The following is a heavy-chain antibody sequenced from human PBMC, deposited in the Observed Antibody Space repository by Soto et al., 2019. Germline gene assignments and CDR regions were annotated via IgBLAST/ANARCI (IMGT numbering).Heavy chain of an antibody. CDR1: GGTFSTYT. J-gene: IGHJ4*02. V-gene: IGHV1-18*01. Sequence: ASVKVSCKASGGTFSTYTMTWVRQAPGQGLEWMGWISAYNGNTNYAQKLQGRVTMTTDTSTSTAYMELRSLRSDDTAVYCCARDSSSYFDYWGQGTLVTVCS. CDR3: ARDSSSYFDY. CDR2: ISAYNGNT. D-gene: IGHD6-19*01.